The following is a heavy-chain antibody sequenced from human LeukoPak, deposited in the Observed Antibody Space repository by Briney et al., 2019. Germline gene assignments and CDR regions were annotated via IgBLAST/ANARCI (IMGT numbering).Heavy chain of an antibody. CDR2: ISSYNGDT. D-gene: IGHD4-23*01. CDR3: ARGDYGGGFDY. Sequence: ASVKVSCKASGYTFTSYGISWVRQAPGQGLEWMGWISSYNGDTKYAQKVQGRVTVTTDTSTSTAYMELRSLSLDDTAVYYCARGDYGGGFDYWGQGTLVTVSS. CDR1: GYTFTSYG. V-gene: IGHV1-18*01. J-gene: IGHJ4*02.